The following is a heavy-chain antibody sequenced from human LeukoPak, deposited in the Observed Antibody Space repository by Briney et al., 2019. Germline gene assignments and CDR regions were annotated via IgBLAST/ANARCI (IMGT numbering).Heavy chain of an antibody. CDR2: IDHSEST. V-gene: IGHV4-34*01. Sequence: SETLSLTCAVYGGSLSGYYWSWIRQPPGKGLEWTGEIDHSESTNNNPSLKSRVTISVDTSKKQFSLKLSSVTAADTAVYYSARESTVAGYYFDYGGQGTLVTVSS. J-gene: IGHJ4*02. CDR1: GGSLSGYY. CDR3: ARESTVAGYYFDY. D-gene: IGHD6-19*01.